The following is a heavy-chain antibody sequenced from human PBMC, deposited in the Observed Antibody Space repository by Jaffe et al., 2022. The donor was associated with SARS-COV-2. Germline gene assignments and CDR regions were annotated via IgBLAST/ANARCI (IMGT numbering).Heavy chain of an antibody. D-gene: IGHD2-15*01. V-gene: IGHV3-33*01. CDR2: IWYDGSNK. CDR1: GFTFSSYG. CDR3: ARDLKVGRGGNGVDY. J-gene: IGHJ4*02. Sequence: QVQLVESGGGVVQPGRSLRLSCAASGFTFSSYGMHWVRQAPGKGLEWVAVIWYDGSNKYYADSVKGRFTISRDNSKNTLYLQMNSLRAEDTAVYYCARDLKVGRGGNGVDYWGQGTLVTVSS.